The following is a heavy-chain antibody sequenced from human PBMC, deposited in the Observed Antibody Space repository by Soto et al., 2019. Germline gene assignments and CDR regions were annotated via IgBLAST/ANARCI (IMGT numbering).Heavy chain of an antibody. CDR1: GGSISSSSYY. J-gene: IGHJ5*02. V-gene: IGHV4-39*01. D-gene: IGHD1-26*01. CDR2: IYYSGST. Sequence: QLQLQESGPGLVKPSETLSLTCTVSGGSISSSSYYWGWIRQPPGKGLEWIGSIYYSGSTYYNPSLKIRVTISVDTSKNQFSLKLSSVTAADTAVYYCASHSGSYNWFDPWGQGTLVTVSS. CDR3: ASHSGSYNWFDP.